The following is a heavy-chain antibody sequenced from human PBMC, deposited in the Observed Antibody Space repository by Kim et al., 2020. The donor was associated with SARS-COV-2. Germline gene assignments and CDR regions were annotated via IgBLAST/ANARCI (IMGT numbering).Heavy chain of an antibody. D-gene: IGHD3-22*01. CDR3: ARQYYYDSSLDY. J-gene: IGHJ4*02. CDR2: IYYSGST. CDR1: GGSISSYY. Sequence: SETLSLTCTVSGGSISSYYWSWIRQPPGKGLEWIGYIYYSGSTNYNPSLKSRVTISVDTSKNQFSLKLSSVTAADTAVYYCARQYYYDSSLDYWGQGTLVTVSS. V-gene: IGHV4-59*13.